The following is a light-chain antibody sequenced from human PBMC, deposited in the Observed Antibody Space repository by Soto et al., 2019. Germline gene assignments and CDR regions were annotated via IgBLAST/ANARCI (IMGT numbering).Light chain of an antibody. Sequence: IQMTQSPSSLSASVEDRVIITCRASQSISNHLKWYQQKPGKAPKRLIYAASSLQSGVPSRFSGSGSGTEFTLTIISLQPEDFVTYYCLQHNSYPITFGQGTRLEIK. CDR2: AAS. J-gene: IGKJ5*01. CDR1: QSISNH. CDR3: LQHNSYPIT. V-gene: IGKV1-17*01.